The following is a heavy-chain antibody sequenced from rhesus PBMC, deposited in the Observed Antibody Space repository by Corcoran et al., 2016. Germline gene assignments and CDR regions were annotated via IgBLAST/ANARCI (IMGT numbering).Heavy chain of an antibody. D-gene: IGHD2-21*01. V-gene: IGHV4-122*02. Sequence: QVQLQESGPGLVKPSETLSLTCAVSGGSISSGYYYWSWIRQPPGKGLEWIWYITYSGSPSYNPSRKSRVTISRDTSKNQFSLKLSAVTASDTAVYYCTRYCTGSGCLLFDYWGQGVLVTVSS. CDR2: ITYSGSP. CDR3: TRYCTGSGCLLFDY. J-gene: IGHJ4*01. CDR1: GGSISSGYYY.